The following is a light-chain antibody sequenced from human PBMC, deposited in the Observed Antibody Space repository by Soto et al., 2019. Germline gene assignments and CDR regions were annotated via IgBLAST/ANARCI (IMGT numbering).Light chain of an antibody. Sequence: EIVLTQSPGTLSLSPLVIATFSFMASQSVRTNLAWYQQKPGQAPRLLIYGASTRATGIPARFSGSGSGTEFTLTISSLEPEDFSVYYCQQRYNWPITFGQGTRLEIK. V-gene: IGKV3-11*01. CDR1: QSVRTN. J-gene: IGKJ5*01. CDR2: GAS. CDR3: QQRYNWPIT.